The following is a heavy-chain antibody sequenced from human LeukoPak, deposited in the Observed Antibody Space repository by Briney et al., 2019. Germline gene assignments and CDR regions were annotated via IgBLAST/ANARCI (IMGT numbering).Heavy chain of an antibody. CDR3: ARHRGYRNPADS. Sequence: SETLSLTCAVYGWSFNDYYWSWVRQPPGKGLEWIGEINARGDTNYNPSLKSRLTISVDTSKRQFSLKLSSVTAADTAVYYCARHRGYRNPADSWGQGTLVTVSS. D-gene: IGHD5-18*01. CDR1: GWSFNDYY. CDR2: INARGDT. V-gene: IGHV4-34*01. J-gene: IGHJ4*02.